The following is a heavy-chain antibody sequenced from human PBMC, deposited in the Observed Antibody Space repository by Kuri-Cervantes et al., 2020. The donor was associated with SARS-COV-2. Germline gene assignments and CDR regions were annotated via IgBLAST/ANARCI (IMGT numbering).Heavy chain of an antibody. CDR1: GFTFSSYA. CDR2: ISYDGSNK. V-gene: IGHV3-30*04. J-gene: IGHJ4*02. Sequence: GESLKISCAASGFTFSSYAMHWVRQAPGKGLEWVAVISYDGSNKYYADSVKGRFTISRDNSKNTLYLQMNSLRAEDTAVYYCARDRGGYSYGGAGDYWGQGTLVPSPQ. CDR3: ARDRGGYSYGGAGDY. D-gene: IGHD5-18*01.